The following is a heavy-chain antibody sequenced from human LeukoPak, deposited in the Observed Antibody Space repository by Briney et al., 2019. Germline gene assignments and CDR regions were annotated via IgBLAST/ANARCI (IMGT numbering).Heavy chain of an antibody. V-gene: IGHV3-49*04. CDR2: IRRRAYGGAA. J-gene: IGHJ4*02. Sequence: PGGSLRLSCTTSGFAFDDCAMSWVRQPAGKGLEWVGFIRRRAYGGAAEYAASVKGRFIISRDDSRGIAYLQMNSLKTEDTAVYYCSRNGLVDFDYWGQGSRVIVSP. CDR3: SRNGLVDFDY. CDR1: GFAFDDCA.